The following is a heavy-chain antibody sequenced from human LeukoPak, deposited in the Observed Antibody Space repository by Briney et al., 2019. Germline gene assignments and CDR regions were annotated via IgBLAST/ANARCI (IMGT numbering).Heavy chain of an antibody. D-gene: IGHD2-21*02. CDR1: GYTFTSYG. CDR3: ARVGQVVTATQGSFDY. J-gene: IGHJ4*02. CDR2: LSDYNGNT. Sequence: ASVKVSCKASGYTFTSYGISWVRQAPGQGLEWMGWLSDYNGNTNYAQKLQGRVTMTTDTSTSTAYMELRSLRSDDTAVYYCARVGQVVTATQGSFDYWGQGTLVTVSS. V-gene: IGHV1-18*01.